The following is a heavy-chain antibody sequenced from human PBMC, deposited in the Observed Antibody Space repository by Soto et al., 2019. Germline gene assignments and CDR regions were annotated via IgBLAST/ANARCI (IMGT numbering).Heavy chain of an antibody. CDR3: AKVGYSSSWYALDY. D-gene: IGHD6-13*01. V-gene: IGHV3-30*18. CDR1: VLTFSSYG. CDR2: ISYDGSNK. Sequence: WWSLRLSCSASVLTFSSYGMHWFRQAPGKGLEWVAVISYDGSNKYYADSVKGRFTISRDNSKNTLYLQMNSLRAEDTAVYYCAKVGYSSSWYALDYWGQGTLVTVSS. J-gene: IGHJ4*02.